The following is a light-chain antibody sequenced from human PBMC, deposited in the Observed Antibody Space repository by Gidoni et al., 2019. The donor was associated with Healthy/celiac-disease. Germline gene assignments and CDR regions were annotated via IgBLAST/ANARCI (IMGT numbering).Light chain of an antibody. CDR2: GAS. Sequence: EIVMTQSPATLSVSPGERATLSCRASQSVSSNLAWYQQKPGQAPRLLIYGASSGSGTEFTLTISSLQSEDFAVYYCQQYNNWSERTFXQXTKVEIK. V-gene: IGKV3-15*01. J-gene: IGKJ1*01. CDR1: QSVSSN. CDR3: QQYNNWSERT.